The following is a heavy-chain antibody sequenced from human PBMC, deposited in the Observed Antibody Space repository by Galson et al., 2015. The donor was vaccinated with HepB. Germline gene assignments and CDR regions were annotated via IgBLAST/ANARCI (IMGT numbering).Heavy chain of an antibody. CDR3: ARDDCGGDCYSAMDA. CDR1: GFTFSTFG. V-gene: IGHV3-33*01. CDR2: IWYDGSNK. D-gene: IGHD2-21*02. J-gene: IGHJ6*02. Sequence: LRLSCAASGFTFSTFGMYWVRQAPGKGLEWVAVIWYDGSNKYYADSVRGRLTISRDNSKNMLYLQMSGLRANDTGIYYCARDDCGGDCYSAMDAWGQGTTVTVSS.